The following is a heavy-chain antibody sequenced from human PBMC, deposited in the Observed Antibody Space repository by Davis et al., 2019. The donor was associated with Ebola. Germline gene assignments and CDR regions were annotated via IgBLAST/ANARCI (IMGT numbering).Heavy chain of an antibody. Sequence: SLKIHCAASKFTFRDYFMSWIRQAPGQGLAWVSYISISGSTIYYADPVSGRFTISRDNAKNSLNLQMHSLRAEDTAVYYCVRVSAEDYFDDWGQGTLVTVSS. V-gene: IGHV3-11*01. CDR3: VRVSAEDYFDD. J-gene: IGHJ4*02. CDR2: ISISGSTI. CDR1: KFTFRDYF.